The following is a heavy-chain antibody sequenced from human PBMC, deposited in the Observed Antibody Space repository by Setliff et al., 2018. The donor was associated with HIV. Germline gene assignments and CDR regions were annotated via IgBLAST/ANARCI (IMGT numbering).Heavy chain of an antibody. V-gene: IGHV4-34*01. CDR3: ASLDGSESPYIYYYYMDV. CDR2: INDNGGA. D-gene: IGHD3-10*01. J-gene: IGHJ6*03. CDR1: GGSFSDYS. Sequence: SETLSLTCSVSGGSFSDYSWTWLRQPPGKALEWIGHINDNGGANYNPSLTTRATISVATPKNQISLKLSSVTAADTAVYYCASLDGSESPYIYYYYMDVWGKGTAVTVSS.